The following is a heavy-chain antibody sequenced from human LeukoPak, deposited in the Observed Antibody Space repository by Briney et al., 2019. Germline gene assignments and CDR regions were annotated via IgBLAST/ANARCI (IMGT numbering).Heavy chain of an antibody. V-gene: IGHV1-69*04. Sequence: SVTVSCKASGGTFSSYTISWVRQAPGQGLEWMGRIIPILGIANYAQKFQGRVTITADKSASTAYMELSSLRSEDTAVYYCARDPDMGVDVWGQGTTVTVSS. CDR1: GGTFSSYT. D-gene: IGHD3-16*01. CDR2: IIPILGIA. J-gene: IGHJ6*02. CDR3: ARDPDMGVDV.